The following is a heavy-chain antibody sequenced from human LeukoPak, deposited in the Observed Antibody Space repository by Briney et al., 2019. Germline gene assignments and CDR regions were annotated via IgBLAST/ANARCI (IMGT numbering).Heavy chain of an antibody. CDR2: INHSGST. CDR1: GGSFSGYY. V-gene: IGHV4-34*01. D-gene: IGHD2-15*01. CDR3: AREYCSGGSCSPDY. Sequence: SETLSLTCAVYGGSFSGYYWSWIRQPPGKGLEWIGEINHSGSTNYNPSLKSRVTISVDTSKNQFSLKLSSVTAADTAVYYCAREYCSGGSCSPDYWGQGTLVTVSS. J-gene: IGHJ4*02.